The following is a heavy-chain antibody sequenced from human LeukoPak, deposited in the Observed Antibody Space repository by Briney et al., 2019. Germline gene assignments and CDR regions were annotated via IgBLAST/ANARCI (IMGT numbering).Heavy chain of an antibody. CDR1: GFTFRSYG. D-gene: IGHD4-23*01. CDR2: ISYDGSNK. CDR3: ARNDYGANSLYFDY. J-gene: IGHJ4*02. V-gene: IGHV3-30*03. Sequence: GGSLRLSCAASGFTFRSYGMHWVRQAPGKGLEWVAVISYDGSNKYYADSVKGRFTISRDNSKNTLDLQMNSLRAEDTAVYYCARNDYGANSLYFDYWGQGTLVTVSS.